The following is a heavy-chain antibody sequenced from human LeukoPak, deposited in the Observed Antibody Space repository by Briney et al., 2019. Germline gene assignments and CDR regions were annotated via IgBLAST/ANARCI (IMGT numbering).Heavy chain of an antibody. CDR1: GFTFSTYT. CDR3: ARALRLVRAFDI. D-gene: IGHD6-13*01. V-gene: IGHV3-48*04. J-gene: IGHJ3*02. Sequence: GGSLRLSCAASGFTFSTYTMNWVRQAPGKGLEWVSYISSSGSTIYYADSVKGRFTISRDNAKNSLYLQMNSLRAEDTAVYYCARALRLVRAFDIWGQGTMVTVSS. CDR2: ISSSGSTI.